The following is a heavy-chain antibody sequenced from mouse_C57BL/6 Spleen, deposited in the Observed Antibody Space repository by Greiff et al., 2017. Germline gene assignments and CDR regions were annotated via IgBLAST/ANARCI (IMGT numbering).Heavy chain of an antibody. CDR2: IDPSDSYT. J-gene: IGHJ2*01. CDR3: ARSSGVYGCGY. D-gene: IGHD2-2*01. CDR1: GYTFTSYW. V-gene: IGHV1-69*01. Sequence: QVQLQQPGAELVMPGASVKLSCKASGYTFTSYWMPWVKQRPGQGLEWIGEIDPSDSYTNYNQKFKGKSTLTVDKSSSTAYMQLSSLTSEDSAVYYCARSSGVYGCGYWGQGTTLTVSS.